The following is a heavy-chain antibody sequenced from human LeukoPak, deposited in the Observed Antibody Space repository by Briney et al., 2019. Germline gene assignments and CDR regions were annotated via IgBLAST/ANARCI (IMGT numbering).Heavy chain of an antibody. CDR2: IYRGGST. J-gene: IGHJ4*02. CDR1: GFTVSSNY. CDR3: AKDYSSGWYDY. Sequence: GGSLRLSCAASGFTVSSNYMSWVRQAPGKGLEWVSIIYRGGSTYYADSVKGRFTISRDNSKNTLYLQMNSLRAEDTAVYYCAKDYSSGWYDYWGQGTLVTVSS. V-gene: IGHV3-53*01. D-gene: IGHD6-19*01.